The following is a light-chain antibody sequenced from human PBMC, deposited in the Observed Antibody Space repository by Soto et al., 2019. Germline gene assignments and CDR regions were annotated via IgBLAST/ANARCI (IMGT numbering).Light chain of an antibody. Sequence: IVWTQSPGPLSLSPGERSTLSCMASQSVTPQVAWSQQKPGQAPRLSRHGASSRATGVPERSTGRGSGTDFTRSISRLEPEDLAVDYCQQYGGSTRTFGQGTKVEIK. CDR1: QSVTPQ. V-gene: IGKV3-20*01. CDR3: QQYGGSTRT. J-gene: IGKJ1*01. CDR2: GAS.